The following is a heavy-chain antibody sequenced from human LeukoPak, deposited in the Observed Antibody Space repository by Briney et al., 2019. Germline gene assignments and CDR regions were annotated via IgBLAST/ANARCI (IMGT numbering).Heavy chain of an antibody. CDR2: IIPIFGTA. V-gene: IGHV1-69*13. J-gene: IGHJ6*02. Sequence: SVKVSCKASGGTFSSYAISWVRQAPGQGLEWMGGIIPIFGTANYAQKFQGRVTITADESTSTAYMGLSSLRSEDTAVYYCARGAATPWNYYYGMDVWGQGTTVTVSS. D-gene: IGHD2-15*01. CDR1: GGTFSSYA. CDR3: ARGAATPWNYYYGMDV.